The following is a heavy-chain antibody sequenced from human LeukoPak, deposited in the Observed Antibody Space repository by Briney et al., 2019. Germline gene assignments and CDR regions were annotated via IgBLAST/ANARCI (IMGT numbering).Heavy chain of an antibody. CDR3: ARGGHGTSVAVAGTGDY. V-gene: IGHV1-46*01. CDR1: GYTFTGYY. Sequence: ASVKVSCKASGYTFTGYYMHWVRQAPGQGLEWMGIINPSGGSTIYSQKFQGRVTMTTDMSTTTVYMQLTNLRSEDTAVYYCARGGHGTSVAVAGTGDYWGQGTLVTVSS. CDR2: INPSGGST. J-gene: IGHJ4*02. D-gene: IGHD6-19*01.